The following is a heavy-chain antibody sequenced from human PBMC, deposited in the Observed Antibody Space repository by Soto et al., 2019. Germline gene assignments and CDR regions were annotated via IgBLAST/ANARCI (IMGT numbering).Heavy chain of an antibody. CDR2: IIPFFDTA. CDR3: ASGHYYDSTGYYPAEYLQH. CDR1: GGTFSSYA. D-gene: IGHD3-22*01. V-gene: IGHV1-69*01. J-gene: IGHJ1*01. Sequence: QVQLVQSGAEVKKPGSSVKVSCKASGGTFSSYAISWVRQAPGQGLEWMAGIIPFFDTADYAPKFQGRVTISADESTSTAYMELNSLRFEDTAVYYCASGHYYDSTGYYPAEYLQHWGQGTLVTVSS.